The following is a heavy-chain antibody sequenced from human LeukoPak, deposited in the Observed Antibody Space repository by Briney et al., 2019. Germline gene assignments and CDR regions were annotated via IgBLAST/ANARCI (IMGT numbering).Heavy chain of an antibody. CDR3: AKDRTYYDILTGYSPDY. D-gene: IGHD3-9*01. V-gene: IGHV3-30*18. J-gene: IGHJ4*02. CDR1: GFTFSSYG. Sequence: GGSLRLSCAASGFTFSSYGMHWVRQAPGKGLEWVAVISYDGSNKYYADSVKGRFTISRDNSKNTLYLQMNSLRAEDKAVYYCAKDRTYYDILTGYSPDYWGQGTLVTVSS. CDR2: ISYDGSNK.